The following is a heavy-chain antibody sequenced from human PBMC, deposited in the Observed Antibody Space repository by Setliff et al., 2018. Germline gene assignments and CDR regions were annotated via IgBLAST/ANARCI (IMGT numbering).Heavy chain of an antibody. Sequence: PGGSLRLSCAASGFTFSTFWMSWVRQAPGKGLEWVANIKQDGSETYYVDSVKGRFTISRDNPNNSLYLQMNNLRADDTAVYYCARMGDYDPYYFDSWGQGTLVTVSS. J-gene: IGHJ4*02. CDR3: ARMGDYDPYYFDS. V-gene: IGHV3-7*01. CDR1: GFTFSTFW. CDR2: IKQDGSET. D-gene: IGHD4-17*01.